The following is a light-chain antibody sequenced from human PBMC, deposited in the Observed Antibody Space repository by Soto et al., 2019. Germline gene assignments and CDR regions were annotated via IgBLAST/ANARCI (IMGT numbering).Light chain of an antibody. J-gene: IGLJ1*01. V-gene: IGLV1-51*01. CDR1: SSNIAANS. CDR3: GAWDISLTVYV. CDR2: DSD. Sequence: QSVLTQPPSVSAAPGQEVTISCSRSSSNIAANSVSWYQHLPGTAPKLLIYDSDRRPSGIPARFSGSKSGTSATLGITGLQTGDEADYYCGAWDISLTVYVFGSGTKLTVL.